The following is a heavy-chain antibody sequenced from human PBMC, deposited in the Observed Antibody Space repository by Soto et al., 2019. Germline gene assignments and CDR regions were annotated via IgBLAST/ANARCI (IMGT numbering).Heavy chain of an antibody. D-gene: IGHD2-15*01. J-gene: IGHJ2*01. V-gene: IGHV3-23*01. CDR2: ISGSGGNT. CDR3: AKDQGGGNFDL. Sequence: EVQLLESGGGLVQPGGSLRLSCAASGFTFSRSAMSWVRQAPGKGLEWVSSISGSGGNTNYADSVKGRFTISRDNSKNTLYLQMNSLRAEDTAVYYCAKDQGGGNFDLWGRGTLVTVSS. CDR1: GFTFSRSA.